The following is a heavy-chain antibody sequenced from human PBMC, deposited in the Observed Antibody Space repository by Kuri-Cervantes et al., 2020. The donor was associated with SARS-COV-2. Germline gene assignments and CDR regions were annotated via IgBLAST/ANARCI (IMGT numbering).Heavy chain of an antibody. Sequence: SETLSLTCTVSGGSISSGDYYWSWIRQPPGKGLEWIGEINHSGSTNYNPSLKSRVTISVDTSKNQFSLKLSSVTAADTAVYYCARGRIRKTCMDVWGQGTTVTVSS. CDR2: INHSGST. CDR3: ARGRIRKTCMDV. V-gene: IGHV4-39*07. CDR1: GGSISSGDYY. D-gene: IGHD2-21*01. J-gene: IGHJ6*02.